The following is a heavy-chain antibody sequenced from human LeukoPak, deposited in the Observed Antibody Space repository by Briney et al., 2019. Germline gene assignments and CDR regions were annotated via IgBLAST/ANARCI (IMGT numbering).Heavy chain of an antibody. V-gene: IGHV4-34*01. D-gene: IGHD2-21*01. J-gene: IGHJ5*02. CDR2: MNPSGST. Sequence: SGTLSLTCAVYGGSFSGYYWTWIRQTPEKGLEWIGEMNPSGSTNYNPSLKSRVTISVDTSKNQFSLELSSVTAADTAVYYCARRPIADNWFDPWGQGTLVTVSS. CDR3: ARRPIADNWFDP. CDR1: GGSFSGYY.